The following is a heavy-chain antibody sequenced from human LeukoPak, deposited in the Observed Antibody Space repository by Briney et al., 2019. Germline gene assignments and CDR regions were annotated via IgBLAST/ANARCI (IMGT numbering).Heavy chain of an antibody. V-gene: IGHV1-69*04. D-gene: IGHD2-15*01. J-gene: IGHJ5*02. CDR2: IIPILGIA. CDR1: GGTFSSYA. CDR3: ARGPGLPSQTPFDP. Sequence: SVKVSCKASGGTFSSYAISWVRQPPGQGLEWMGRIIPILGIANYAQKFQGRVTITADKSTSTAYMELSSLRSEDTAVYYCARGPGLPSQTPFDPWGQGTLVTVSS.